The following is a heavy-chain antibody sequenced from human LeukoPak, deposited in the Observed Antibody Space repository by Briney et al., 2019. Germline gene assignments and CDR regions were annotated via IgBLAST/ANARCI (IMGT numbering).Heavy chain of an antibody. CDR1: EFTLGSYA. Sequence: PGGSLRLSCAAPEFTLGSYAMSWGRQAPGKGLEWVSGISANGAKTHYAESVRGRVMISRDKSRKQRYLQMDSLGAGDTVLCYCAKYNYPDSTGPFHWSQGTLVTASS. CDR3: AKYNYPDSTGPFH. V-gene: IGHV3-23*01. D-gene: IGHD3-22*01. CDR2: ISANGAKT. J-gene: IGHJ4*02.